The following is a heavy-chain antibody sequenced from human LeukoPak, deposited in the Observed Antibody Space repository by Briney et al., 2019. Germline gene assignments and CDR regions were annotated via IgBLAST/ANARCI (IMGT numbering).Heavy chain of an antibody. J-gene: IGHJ4*02. CDR1: GFTFSSYA. V-gene: IGHV3-23*01. Sequence: GSLRLSCAASGFTFSSYAMIWVRQAPGKGLEWVSTISSSGDSTYYADSVKGRFTISRDNSKNTLYLQMNSLRADDTAVYFCAKGYRGSYSAFDFWGQGTLVTVSS. D-gene: IGHD1-26*01. CDR3: AKGYRGSYSAFDF. CDR2: ISSSGDST.